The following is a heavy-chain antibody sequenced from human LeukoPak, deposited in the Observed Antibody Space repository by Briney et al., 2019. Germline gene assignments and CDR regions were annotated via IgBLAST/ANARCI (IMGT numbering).Heavy chain of an antibody. CDR3: ARGPSGSPVAFDI. CDR1: GYTFTSYD. V-gene: IGHV1-2*02. Sequence: ASVKVSCKASGYTFTSYDINWVRQATGQGLEWMGWINPNSGGTNYAQKFQGRVTMTRDTSISTAYMELSRLRSDDTAVYYCARGPSGSPVAFDIWGQGTMVTVSS. D-gene: IGHD3-10*01. CDR2: INPNSGGT. J-gene: IGHJ3*02.